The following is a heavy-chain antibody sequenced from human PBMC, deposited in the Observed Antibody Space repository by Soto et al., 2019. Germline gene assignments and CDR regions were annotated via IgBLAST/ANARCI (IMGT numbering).Heavy chain of an antibody. V-gene: IGHV5-51*01. CDR3: ARQGTYGAYYYYSMDV. CDR2: IYPGDSDS. J-gene: IGHJ6*03. Sequence: GESLKISCKGSEYSFTTYWIAWVRQMPGKGLEWMGIIYPGDSDSRYSPSFQGQVTFSADKSISTAYLQWGSLKASDTAVYYCARQGTYGAYYYYSMDVWGKGTTVTVSS. CDR1: EYSFTTYW. D-gene: IGHD4-17*01.